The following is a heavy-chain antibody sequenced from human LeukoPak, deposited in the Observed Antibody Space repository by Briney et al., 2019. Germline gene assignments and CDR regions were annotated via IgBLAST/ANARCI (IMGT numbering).Heavy chain of an antibody. J-gene: IGHJ4*02. CDR2: VSGSGDYT. CDR3: ARWGNDYSQFDS. V-gene: IGHV3-23*01. D-gene: IGHD4-11*01. Sequence: GGSLRLSCAASGFTFNNYAMTWVRQAPGKGLEWVSVVSGSGDYTNYADSVKGRFTISRDNSKNTLFLQMNSLRTEDTAVYFCARWGNDYSQFDSWGQGTLVTVS. CDR1: GFTFNNYA.